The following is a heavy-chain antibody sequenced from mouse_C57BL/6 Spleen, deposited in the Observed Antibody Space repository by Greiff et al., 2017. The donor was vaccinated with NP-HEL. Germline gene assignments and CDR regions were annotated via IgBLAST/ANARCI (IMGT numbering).Heavy chain of an antibody. CDR2: IYPGDGDT. Sequence: QVQLKESGAELVKPGASVKISCKASGYAFSSYWMNWVKQRPGKGLEWIGQIYPGDGDTNYNGKFKGKATLTADKSSSTAYMQLSSLTSEDSAVYFCARFGVVVVAPMDYWGQGTSVTVSS. V-gene: IGHV1-80*01. CDR3: ARFGVVVVAPMDY. CDR1: GYAFSSYW. D-gene: IGHD1-1*01. J-gene: IGHJ4*01.